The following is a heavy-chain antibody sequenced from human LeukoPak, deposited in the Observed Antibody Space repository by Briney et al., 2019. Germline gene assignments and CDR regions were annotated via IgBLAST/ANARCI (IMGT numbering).Heavy chain of an antibody. D-gene: IGHD6-13*01. V-gene: IGHV1-46*01. CDR3: ARGDLGAAGRSNWFDP. Sequence: AASVKVSCKASGYTFTSYYVHWVRQAPGQGLEWMGIINPSGGSTSYAQKFQGRVTMTRDMSTSTVYMELSSLRSEDTAVYYCARGDLGAAGRSNWFDPWGQGTLVTVSS. J-gene: IGHJ5*02. CDR1: GYTFTSYY. CDR2: INPSGGST.